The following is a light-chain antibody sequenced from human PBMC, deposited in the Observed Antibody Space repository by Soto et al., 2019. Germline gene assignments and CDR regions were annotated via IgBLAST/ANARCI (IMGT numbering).Light chain of an antibody. V-gene: IGKV3-11*01. CDR3: QQRSNLIT. CDR2: DAS. CDR1: QSVSSY. J-gene: IGKJ5*01. Sequence: EIVLTQSPATLSLSPGERATLSSRASQSVSSYLAWYQQKPGQAPRLLIYDASNRATGIPARFSGSGSGTDFTLTISSLEPEDFAVYYCQQRSNLITFGQGTRLEIK.